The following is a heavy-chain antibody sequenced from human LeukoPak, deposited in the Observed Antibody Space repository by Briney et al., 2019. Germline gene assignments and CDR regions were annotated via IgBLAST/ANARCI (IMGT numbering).Heavy chain of an antibody. CDR2: ISGSGGRT. CDR1: GFTLSSYA. V-gene: IGHV3-23*01. J-gene: IGHJ5*02. CDR3: AREKIVESVTQFDP. Sequence: PGGSLRLSCAASGFTLSSYAMSWVRQAPGKGLEWVSAISGSGGRTYYADSVKGRFTISRDNSKNTLYLQMNSLRAEDTAVYYCAREKIVESVTQFDPWGQGTLVTVSS. D-gene: IGHD1-26*01.